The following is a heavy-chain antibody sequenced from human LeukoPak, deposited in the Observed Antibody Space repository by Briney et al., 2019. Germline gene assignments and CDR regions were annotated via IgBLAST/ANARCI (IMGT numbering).Heavy chain of an antibody. V-gene: IGHV1-18*01. CDR1: GYTFTSYG. J-gene: IGHJ4*02. D-gene: IGHD3-22*01. CDR2: ISAYNGNT. CDR3: ARDANYDSSGYTPFDY. Sequence: ASVKVSCKASGYTFTSYGISWVRPAPGQGLEWMGWISAYNGNTNYAQKLQGRVTMTTDTSPSTAYMELRSLRSDDTAVYYCARDANYDSSGYTPFDYWGQGTLVTVSS.